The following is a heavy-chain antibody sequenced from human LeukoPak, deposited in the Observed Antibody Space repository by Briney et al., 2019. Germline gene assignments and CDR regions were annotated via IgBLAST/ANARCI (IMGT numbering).Heavy chain of an antibody. Sequence: PSETLSLTCAVYGGSFSGYYWSWIRQPPGKGLEWIGEINHSGSTNYNPSLKSRVTISVDTSKNQFSLKLSSVTAADTAVYYCARARHNPVDCSGGSCYSVPFDYWGQGTLVTVSS. CDR1: GGSFSGYY. CDR2: INHSGST. V-gene: IGHV4-34*01. D-gene: IGHD2-15*01. J-gene: IGHJ4*02. CDR3: ARARHNPVDCSGGSCYSVPFDY.